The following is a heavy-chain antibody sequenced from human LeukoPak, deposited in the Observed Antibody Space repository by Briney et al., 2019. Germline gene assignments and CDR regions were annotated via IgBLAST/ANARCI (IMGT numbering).Heavy chain of an antibody. CDR2: IYYSGST. V-gene: IGHV4-59*12. J-gene: IGHJ4*02. CDR3: AKSGTAWDFDY. D-gene: IGHD1-26*01. CDR1: GGSIDSYY. Sequence: SETLSLTCTVSGGSIDSYYWSWIRQPPGKGLEWIGYIYYSGSTNYNPSLKSRVTISVDTSKNQFSLKLSSVTAADTAVYYCAKSGTAWDFDYWGQGTLVTVSS.